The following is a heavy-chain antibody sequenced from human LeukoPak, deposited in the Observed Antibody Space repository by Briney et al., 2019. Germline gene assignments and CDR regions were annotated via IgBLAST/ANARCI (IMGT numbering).Heavy chain of an antibody. Sequence: KASETLSLTCAVYGGSFSGYYWSWIRQPPGKGLEWIGEINHSGSTNYNPSLKSRVTISVDTSKNQFSLKLSSVTAADTAVYYCASDRLSGIDPWGQGTLVTVSS. D-gene: IGHD2/OR15-2a*01. J-gene: IGHJ5*02. CDR2: INHSGST. CDR1: GGSFSGYY. V-gene: IGHV4-34*01. CDR3: ASDRLSGIDP.